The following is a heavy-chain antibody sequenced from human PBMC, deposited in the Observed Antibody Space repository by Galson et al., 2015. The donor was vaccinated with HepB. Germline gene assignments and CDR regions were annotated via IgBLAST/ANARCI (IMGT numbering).Heavy chain of an antibody. J-gene: IGHJ4*02. D-gene: IGHD3-10*01. CDR3: ARDYYGSGSYTYYFDY. V-gene: IGHV1-69*10. Sequence: SVKVSCKASGGTFSSYAISWVRQAPGQGLEWMGGIIPILGIANYAQKFQGRVTITADKSTSTAYMELSSLRSEDTAVYYCARDYYGSGSYTYYFDYWGQGTLVTVSS. CDR2: IIPILGIA. CDR1: GGTFSSYA.